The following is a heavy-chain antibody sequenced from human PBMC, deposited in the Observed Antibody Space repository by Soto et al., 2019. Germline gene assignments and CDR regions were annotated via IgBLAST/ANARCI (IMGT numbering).Heavy chain of an antibody. J-gene: IGHJ5*02. Sequence: QVRLQESGPGLVQPSGTLSLTCAVSGDSVSGDSWWSWLRQSPGKGLEWIGEIFRTGATHYNPSLPMRVAISVDKSMNQVSLKITSVTAADTAVYYSASAGDYPWHTCGQGTLVTVSS. V-gene: IGHV4-4*02. D-gene: IGHD4-17*01. CDR3: ASAGDYPWHT. CDR2: IFRTGAT. CDR1: GDSVSGDSW.